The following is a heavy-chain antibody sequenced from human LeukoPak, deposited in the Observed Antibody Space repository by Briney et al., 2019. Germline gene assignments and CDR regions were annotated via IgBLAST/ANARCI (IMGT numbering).Heavy chain of an antibody. V-gene: IGHV4-38-2*02. CDR3: ARESCSGGSCYPEALDI. J-gene: IGHJ3*02. CDR2: IYHSGST. Sequence: SETLSLTCAVSGYSISSGYYWGWIRQTPGKGLEWIGSIYHSGSTYYNPSLKSRVTISVDTSKNQFSLKLSSVTAADTAVYYCARESCSGGSCYPEALDIWGQGAMVTVSS. D-gene: IGHD2-15*01. CDR1: GYSISSGYY.